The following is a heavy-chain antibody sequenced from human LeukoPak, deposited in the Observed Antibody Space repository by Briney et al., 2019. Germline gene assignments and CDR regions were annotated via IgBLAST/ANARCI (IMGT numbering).Heavy chain of an antibody. J-gene: IGHJ5*01. CDR1: GFTFGDYG. D-gene: IGHD1-26*01. CDR2: INWNGDNP. V-gene: IGHV3-20*04. Sequence: GGSLRLSCEVSGFTFGDYGMTWVRQRPGRGLEYVAEINWNGDNPVYENSLRGRFTISRNNARNFVYLQMNSLRVEDTAFYYCARRSLSGATTGYYYDSWGQGTLVTVSS. CDR3: ARRSLSGATTGYYYDS.